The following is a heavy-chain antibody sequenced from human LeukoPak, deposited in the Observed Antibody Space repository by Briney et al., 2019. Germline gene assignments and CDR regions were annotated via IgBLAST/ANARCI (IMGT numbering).Heavy chain of an antibody. Sequence: GGSLRLSCAASGFNFNDYAMFWVRQAPGKGLDWVAGIPYDGTNKYYADSVKGRFTISRDTSKSALYLQMNSLRADDTAVYFCAPAYDHGSKLYYFDFWGQGTLVTVSS. D-gene: IGHD3-10*01. CDR1: GFNFNDYA. CDR2: IPYDGTNK. V-gene: IGHV3-30*04. CDR3: APAYDHGSKLYYFDF. J-gene: IGHJ4*02.